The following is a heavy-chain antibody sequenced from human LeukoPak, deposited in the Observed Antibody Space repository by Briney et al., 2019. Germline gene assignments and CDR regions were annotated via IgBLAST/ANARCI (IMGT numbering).Heavy chain of an antibody. Sequence: SETLSLTCTVSSGSISSSSYYWGWIRQPPGKGLEWIGSIYYSGSTCYNPSLKSRVTISVDTSKNQFSLKLSSVTAADTAVYYCARDLPPPLPKAFDIWGQGTMVTVSS. V-gene: IGHV4-39*07. CDR3: ARDLPPPLPKAFDI. CDR1: SGSISSSSYY. CDR2: IYYSGST. J-gene: IGHJ3*02.